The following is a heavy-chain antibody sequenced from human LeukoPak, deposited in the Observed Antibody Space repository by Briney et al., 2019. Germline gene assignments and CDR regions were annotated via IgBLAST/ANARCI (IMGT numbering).Heavy chain of an antibody. Sequence: SVKVSCKASGGTFSSYAISWVRQAPGQGLEWMGGIIPIFGTANYAQKFQGRVTITADESTSTAYMELSSLRSEDTAVYYCASLHGTAVAGTNFDYWGQGTLVTVSS. V-gene: IGHV1-69*13. CDR1: GGTFSSYA. CDR3: ASLHGTAVAGTNFDY. CDR2: IIPIFGTA. D-gene: IGHD6-19*01. J-gene: IGHJ4*02.